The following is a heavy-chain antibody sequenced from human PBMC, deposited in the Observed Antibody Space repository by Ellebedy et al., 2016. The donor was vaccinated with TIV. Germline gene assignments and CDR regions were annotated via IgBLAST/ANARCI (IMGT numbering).Heavy chain of an antibody. CDR1: GFTFITYA. CDR2: ISGRGTRT. Sequence: GESLKISXAASGFTFITYAMSWVRQAPGKGLEWVSGISGRGTRTYYADSVKGRFTISRDNSNNTLYLQMNSLRAEDTAVYYCARDSITIFFDPWGRGTLVTVSS. V-gene: IGHV3-23*01. J-gene: IGHJ5*02. D-gene: IGHD3-9*01. CDR3: ARDSITIFFDP.